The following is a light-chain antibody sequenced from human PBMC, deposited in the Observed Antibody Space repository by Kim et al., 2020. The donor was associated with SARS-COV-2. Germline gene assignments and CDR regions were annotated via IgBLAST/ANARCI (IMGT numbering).Light chain of an antibody. CDR2: AAS. V-gene: IGKV1-39*01. Sequence: DIQMTQSPSSLSASVGDRVTITCRASQSISSYLNWYQQKPGKAPKLLIYAASSLQSGVPSRFSGSGSGTDFTLTISSLQPEDFATYYCQQSYSTPYTFGHGDQAGDQ. CDR1: QSISSY. CDR3: QQSYSTPYT. J-gene: IGKJ2*01.